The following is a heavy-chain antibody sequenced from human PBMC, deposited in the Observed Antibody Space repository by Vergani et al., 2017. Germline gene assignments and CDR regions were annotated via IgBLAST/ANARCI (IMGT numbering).Heavy chain of an antibody. D-gene: IGHD6-19*01. CDR3: ARPQEKQWLWLNDAFEI. J-gene: IGHJ3*02. CDR1: GYSFTSYW. V-gene: IGHV5-51*01. CDR2: IYPGDSDT. Sequence: EVQLVQSGAEVKKPGEYLKISCKGSGYSFTSYWIGWVRQMPGKGLEWMGIIYPGDSDTRYSPSFQGPVTISADKSISTAYLQWSSLKASDTAMYYCARPQEKQWLWLNDAFEIWGQGTMVTVSS.